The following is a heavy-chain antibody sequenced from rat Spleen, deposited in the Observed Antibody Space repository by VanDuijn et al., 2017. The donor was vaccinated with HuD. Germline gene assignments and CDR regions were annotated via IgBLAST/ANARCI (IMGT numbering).Heavy chain of an antibody. V-gene: IGHV4-2*01. CDR2: INEDGGTI. Sequence: EVKLVESGGGLVQPGRPLKLSCAASGFNFNGYWMGWVRQAPGKGLEWIGEINEDGGTINFTPSLKDKFAISRDNAQNTLYLQMIKVGSEDTAIYYCARAIPRYFDYWGQGVMVTVSS. CDR1: GFNFNGYW. CDR3: ARAIPRYFDY. D-gene: IGHD2-1*01. J-gene: IGHJ2*01.